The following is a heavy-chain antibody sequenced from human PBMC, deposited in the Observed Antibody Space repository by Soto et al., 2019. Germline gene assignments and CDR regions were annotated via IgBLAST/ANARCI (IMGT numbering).Heavy chain of an antibody. CDR2: IYYSGST. Sequence: QVQLQESGPGLVKPSQTLSLTCTVSGGSINSGDYYWSWIRQPPGKGLEWIGYIYYSGSTYYTPPLKSRVSISADTSKNQFSLKLTSVTATDSAVYCARAKGLVTVTTSWFDPWGQGTLVTVSS. V-gene: IGHV4-30-4*01. CDR1: GGSINSGDYY. D-gene: IGHD4-17*01. J-gene: IGHJ5*02. CDR3: ARAKGLVTVTTSWFDP.